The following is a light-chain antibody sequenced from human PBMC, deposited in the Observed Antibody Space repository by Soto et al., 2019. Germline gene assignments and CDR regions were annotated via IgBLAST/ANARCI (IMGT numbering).Light chain of an antibody. V-gene: IGLV2-23*01. Sequence: QSALTQPASVSGSPGQSITISCTGTSSDVGSYNLVSWYQQHPTKAPKLLIFEGSKRPSGVSNRFSGSKSGNTASLTISGLQAVDEADYYCCSFAGSSTVVFGGGTKLTFL. J-gene: IGLJ2*01. CDR1: SSDVGSYNL. CDR3: CSFAGSSTVV. CDR2: EGS.